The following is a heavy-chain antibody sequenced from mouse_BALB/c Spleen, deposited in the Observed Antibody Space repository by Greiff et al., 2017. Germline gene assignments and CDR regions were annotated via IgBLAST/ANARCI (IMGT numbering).Heavy chain of an antibody. V-gene: IGHV2-2*02. J-gene: IGHJ3*01. D-gene: IGHD3-3*01. CDR2: IWSGGST. CDR1: GFSLTSYG. CDR3: ARKRGPGVWFAY. Sequence: VQRVESGPGLVQPSQSLSITCTVSGFSLTSYGVHWVRQSPGKGLEWLGVIWSGGSTDYNAAFISRLSISKDNSKSQVFFKMNSLQANDTAIYYCARKRGPGVWFAYWGQGTLVTVSA.